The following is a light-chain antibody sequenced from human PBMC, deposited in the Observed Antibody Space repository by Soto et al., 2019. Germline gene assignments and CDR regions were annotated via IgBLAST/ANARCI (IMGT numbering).Light chain of an antibody. Sequence: TQSAATLSASVGDRVTITCRASQSISSWLAWYQQKPGKAPKLLIYKASSLESGVPSRFSGSGSGTEFTLTISSLQPDDFATYYCQQYNSYWTFGQGTKVDIK. CDR2: KAS. CDR3: QQYNSYWT. V-gene: IGKV1-5*03. J-gene: IGKJ1*01. CDR1: QSISSW.